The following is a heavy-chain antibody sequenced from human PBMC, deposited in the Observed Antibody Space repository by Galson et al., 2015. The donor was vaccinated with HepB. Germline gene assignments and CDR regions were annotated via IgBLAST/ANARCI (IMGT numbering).Heavy chain of an antibody. CDR2: YHPEDGEP. CDR1: GFSLSEVS. V-gene: IGHV1-24*01. J-gene: IGHJ6*02. D-gene: IGHD3/OR15-3a*01. CDR3: TTDPRGWTVWYYAMDI. Sequence: SVKVSCKVSGFSLSEVSMFWVRQTPEKGLEWMATYHPEDGEPVYAQKFQGRLTMTQDTSTDTGYMDLRGLTSDDTAVYYCTTDPRGWTVWYYAMDIWGQGTTVIVSS.